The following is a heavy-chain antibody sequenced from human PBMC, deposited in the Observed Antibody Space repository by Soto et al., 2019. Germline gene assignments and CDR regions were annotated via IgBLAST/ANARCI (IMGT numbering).Heavy chain of an antibody. J-gene: IGHJ6*02. D-gene: IGHD5-18*01. CDR3: ASCPPPPDTADPYAVDV. CDR2: IVPSVDTT. CDR1: GGTFSRSG. V-gene: IGHV1-69*18. Sequence: QVQLVQSGTEVKKPGASVKVSCKASGGTFSRSGFHWVRQAPGQGLEWMGMIVPSVDTTNYAQKFQARVTISAEQFTGTLYMELRSLRSEDTAVYYCASCPPPPDTADPYAVDVWGQGTRVIVSS.